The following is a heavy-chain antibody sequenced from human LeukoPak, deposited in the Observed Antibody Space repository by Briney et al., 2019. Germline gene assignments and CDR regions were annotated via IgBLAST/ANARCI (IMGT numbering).Heavy chain of an antibody. V-gene: IGHV4-59*08. J-gene: IGHJ5*02. CDR3: ARHGLRSSSWFNWFDP. CDR1: GGSISSYY. Sequence: SETLSLTCTVSGGSISSYYWSWIRQPPGKGLEWIGHIYYSGSTNHNPSLKSRVTISEDTSKNQFSLKLSSVTAADTAVYYCARHGLRSSSWFNWFDPWGQGTLVTVSS. CDR2: IYYSGST. D-gene: IGHD6-13*01.